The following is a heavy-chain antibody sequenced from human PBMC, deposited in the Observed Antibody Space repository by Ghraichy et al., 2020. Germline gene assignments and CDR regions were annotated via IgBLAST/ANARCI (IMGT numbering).Heavy chain of an antibody. CDR3: ARRMGWLYCSSTSCYTQGPGYYYGMDV. V-gene: IGHV1-69*13. CDR2: IIPIFGTA. J-gene: IGHJ6*02. CDR1: GGTFSSYA. Sequence: SVKVSCKASGGTFSSYAISWVRQAPGQGLEWMGGIIPIFGTANYAQKFQGRVTITADESTSTAYMELRSLRSEDTAVYYCARRMGWLYCSSTSCYTQGPGYYYGMDVWGQGTTVTVSS. D-gene: IGHD2-2*02.